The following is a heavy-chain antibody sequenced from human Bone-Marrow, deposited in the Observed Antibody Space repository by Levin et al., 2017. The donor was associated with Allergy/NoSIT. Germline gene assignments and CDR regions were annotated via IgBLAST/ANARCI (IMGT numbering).Heavy chain of an antibody. D-gene: IGHD5-12*01. CDR3: ARGTLRPNYYYFDN. V-gene: IGHV3-33*01. Sequence: GGSLRLSCEASGFTFSSYGMHWVRQAPGKGLEWMAVVSYDESKRYYAESVKGRILISRDNSRNILYLLIKSLRAEDTAVYYCARGTLRPNYYYFDNWGQGAPVTVSS. CDR1: GFTFSSYG. CDR2: VSYDESKR. J-gene: IGHJ4*02.